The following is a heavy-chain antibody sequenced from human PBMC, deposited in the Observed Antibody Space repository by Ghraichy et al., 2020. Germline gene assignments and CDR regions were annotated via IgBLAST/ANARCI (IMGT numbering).Heavy chain of an antibody. CDR1: GGSISSYY. CDR2: IYYSGST. J-gene: IGHJ2*01. V-gene: IGHV4-59*01. CDR3: AVAGTYGWYFDL. Sequence: SETLSLTCTVSGGSISSYYWSWIRQPPGKGLEWIGYIYYSGSTNYNPSLKSRVTISVDTSKNQFSLKLSSVTAADTAVYYCAVAGTYGWYFDLWGRDTLVTVSS. D-gene: IGHD6-19*01.